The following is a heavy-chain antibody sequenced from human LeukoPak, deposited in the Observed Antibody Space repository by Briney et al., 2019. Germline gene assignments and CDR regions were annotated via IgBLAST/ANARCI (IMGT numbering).Heavy chain of an antibody. V-gene: IGHV1-69*06. J-gene: IGHJ4*02. D-gene: IGHD1-7*01. CDR1: GGTFSNYA. Sequence: ASVKVSCKASGGTFSNYAISWVRQAPGQGLEWMGGIIPIFGTANYAQKFQGRVTITADKSTSTAYMELSSLRSEDTAVYYCARNSGQTGTWDYWGQGTLVTVSS. CDR3: ARNSGQTGTWDY. CDR2: IIPIFGTA.